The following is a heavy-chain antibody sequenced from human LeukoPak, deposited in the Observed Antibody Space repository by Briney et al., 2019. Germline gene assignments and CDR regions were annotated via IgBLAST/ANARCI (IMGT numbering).Heavy chain of an antibody. CDR3: ARGPGGFYGDHNYFDY. Sequence: GRSLRLSCAASGFTFSXXAMHWVRQAPGKXLXWXXXXXYDGSNKYYADSVKGRFTISRDNSKNTLYLQMNSLRAEDTAVYYCARGPGGFYGDHNYFDYWGQGTLVTVSS. D-gene: IGHD4-17*01. CDR1: GFTFSXXA. CDR2: XXYDGSNK. V-gene: IGHV3-30-3*01. J-gene: IGHJ4*02.